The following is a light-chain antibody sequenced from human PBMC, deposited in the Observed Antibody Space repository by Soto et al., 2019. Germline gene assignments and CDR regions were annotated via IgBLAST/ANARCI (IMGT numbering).Light chain of an antibody. V-gene: IGLV2-11*01. Sequence: QSALTQPRAVSGSPGPSVTISCTGTTSDVGGYNDVSWYQQYPGKAPKLMIYDVSKRPSGVPDRFSGSKSGNTASLTVSGLQADDEAEYYCCSYAGSVIFGGGTQLTVL. J-gene: IGLJ2*01. CDR3: CSYAGSVI. CDR2: DVS. CDR1: TSDVGGYND.